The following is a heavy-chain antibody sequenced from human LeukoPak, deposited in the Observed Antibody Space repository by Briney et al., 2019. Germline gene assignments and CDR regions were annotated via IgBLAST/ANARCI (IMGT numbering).Heavy chain of an antibody. V-gene: IGHV1-8*03. Sequence: GASVKVSCKASGYTFTSYDINWVRQATGQGLEWMGWMNPNSGNTGYAQKFQGRVTITRNTSISTAYMGLSSLRSEDTAVYYCARGRGSGGKPLYYYYMDVWGKGTTVTVSS. D-gene: IGHD3-10*01. CDR3: ARGRGSGGKPLYYYYMDV. CDR1: GYTFTSYD. J-gene: IGHJ6*03. CDR2: MNPNSGNT.